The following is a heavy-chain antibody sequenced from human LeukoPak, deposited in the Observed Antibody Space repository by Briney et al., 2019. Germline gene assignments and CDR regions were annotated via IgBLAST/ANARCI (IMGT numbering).Heavy chain of an antibody. D-gene: IGHD3-22*01. V-gene: IGHV3-11*01. CDR2: ISSSGSTI. CDR3: ARDLGYYDSSGYYRGAEYFQH. Sequence: GGSLRLSCAASGFTFSDYYMSWIRQAPGKGLEWVSYISSSGSTIYYADSVKGRFTISRDNAKNSLYLQMNSLRAEDTAVYYCARDLGYYDSSGYYRGAEYFQHWGQGTLVTVSS. J-gene: IGHJ1*01. CDR1: GFTFSDYY.